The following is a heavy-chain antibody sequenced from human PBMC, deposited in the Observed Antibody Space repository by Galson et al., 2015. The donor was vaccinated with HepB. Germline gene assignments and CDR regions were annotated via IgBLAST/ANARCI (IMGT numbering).Heavy chain of an antibody. CDR3: ARDYGDLQFDY. CDR1: GFSLSTSGMC. CDR2: IDWDDDK. D-gene: IGHD4-17*01. Sequence: ALVKPTQTLTLTCTFSGFSLSTSGMCVSWIRQPPGKALEWLARIDWDDDKFYSTSLKTRLTTSKDTFKNQVVLTMANMDPVDTATYYCARDYGDLQFDYWGQGTLVAVSS. V-gene: IGHV2-70*17. J-gene: IGHJ4*02.